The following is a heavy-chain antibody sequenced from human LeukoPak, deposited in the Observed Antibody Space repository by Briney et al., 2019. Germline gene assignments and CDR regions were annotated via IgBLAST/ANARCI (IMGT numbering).Heavy chain of an antibody. V-gene: IGHV3-48*01. Sequence: GGSLRLSCAASGITVNTNYMSWVRQAPGKGLEWVSYISSSSSTIYYADSVKGRFTISRDNAKNSLYLQMNSLRAEDTAVYYCARVRQQLGIFDYWGQGTLVTVSS. J-gene: IGHJ4*02. CDR2: ISSSSSTI. D-gene: IGHD6-13*01. CDR3: ARVRQQLGIFDY. CDR1: GITVNTNY.